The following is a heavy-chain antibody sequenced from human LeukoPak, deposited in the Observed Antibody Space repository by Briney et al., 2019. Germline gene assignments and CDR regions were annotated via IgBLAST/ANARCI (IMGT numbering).Heavy chain of an antibody. CDR3: ARAPSEIGGYYPEYFRH. V-gene: IGHV3-74*01. D-gene: IGHD3-22*01. Sequence: GGSLRLSCAASGFTFSSFWMHWVRQAPGKGLVWVSRIKSDGSTNYADSVKGRFTISRDNAKNTVSLQMNSLRVEDTGVYYCARAPSEIGGYYPEYFRHWGQGTLVTVSS. CDR2: IKSDGST. J-gene: IGHJ1*01. CDR1: GFTFSSFW.